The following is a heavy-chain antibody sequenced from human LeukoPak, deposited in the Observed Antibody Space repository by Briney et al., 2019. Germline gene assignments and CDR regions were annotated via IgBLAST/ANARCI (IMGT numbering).Heavy chain of an antibody. D-gene: IGHD2-15*01. CDR3: ARLLGYCSGGSCYSYFDY. CDR2: IDWDYDK. CDR1: GFSLSTSGMC. Sequence: SGPALVKPTQTLTLTCTFSGFSLSTSGMCVSWIRQPPGKALEWLSLIDWDYDKYYITSLKNRLTICKDTSKNQVVLTMTNMDPVDTATYYCARLLGYCSGGSCYSYFDYWGQGTLVTVSS. J-gene: IGHJ4*02. V-gene: IGHV2-70*01.